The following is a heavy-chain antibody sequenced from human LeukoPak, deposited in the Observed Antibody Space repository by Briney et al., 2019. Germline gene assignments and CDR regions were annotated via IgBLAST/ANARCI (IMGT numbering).Heavy chain of an antibody. Sequence: GASVKVSCKASGYTFTAYYMYWVRQAPGQGLEWMGWINPNTGGTNSAQKFQGRVTMTRDTSISTAYMELKRLSSDDTAVYFCAREGFCTGSKCHAEYWGQGTLVTVSS. D-gene: IGHD2-8*02. CDR3: AREGFCTGSKCHAEY. CDR2: INPNTGGT. J-gene: IGHJ4*02. V-gene: IGHV1-2*02. CDR1: GYTFTAYY.